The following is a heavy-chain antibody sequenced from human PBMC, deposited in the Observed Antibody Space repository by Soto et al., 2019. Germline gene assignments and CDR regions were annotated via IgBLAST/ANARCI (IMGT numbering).Heavy chain of an antibody. CDR3: ARDTQQGSNGYDLEWFDP. V-gene: IGHV1-18*01. CDR2: INPSNDNT. CDR1: GYTFYRYG. Sequence: ASVKVSCKASGYTFYRYGITWVRQAPGQGLEWMGWINPSNDNTNYAQKFRGRVTMTTDASTSTAHMELRSLKSDDTAVYYCARDTQQGSNGYDLEWFDPWGQGTLVTVSS. D-gene: IGHD3-22*01. J-gene: IGHJ5*02.